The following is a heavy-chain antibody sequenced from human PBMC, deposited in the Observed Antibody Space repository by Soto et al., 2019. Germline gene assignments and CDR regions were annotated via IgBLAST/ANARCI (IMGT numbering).Heavy chain of an antibody. D-gene: IGHD5-18*01. Sequence: ASVKVSCKASGYTFTSYGISWVRQAPGQGLEWMGWISAYNGNTNYAQKLQGRVTMTTDTSTSTAYMELRSLRSDDTAVYYCASDRGYSYGYGNYYYGVDVWGQGTTVTVSS. CDR3: ASDRGYSYGYGNYYYGVDV. J-gene: IGHJ6*02. CDR2: ISAYNGNT. CDR1: GYTFTSYG. V-gene: IGHV1-18*04.